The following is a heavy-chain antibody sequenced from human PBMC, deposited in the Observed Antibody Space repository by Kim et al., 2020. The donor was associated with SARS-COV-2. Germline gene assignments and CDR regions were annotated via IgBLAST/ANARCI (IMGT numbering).Heavy chain of an antibody. J-gene: IGHJ6*02. Sequence: GGSLRLSCAASGFTFGDYGLHWVRQAPGKGLEWVSLISGDGGSTYYADSVEGRFTISRDNCKNVLYLQMNSLRTEDTALYYCAKDMLEEPSVYDCYGIDVLRQGATASVPS. CDR3: AKDMLEEPSVYDCYGIDV. V-gene: IGHV3-43*02. CDR1: GFTFGDYG. CDR2: ISGDGGST. D-gene: IGHD3-3*01.